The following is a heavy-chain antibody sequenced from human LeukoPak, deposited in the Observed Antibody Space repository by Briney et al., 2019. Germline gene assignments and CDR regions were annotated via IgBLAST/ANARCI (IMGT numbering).Heavy chain of an antibody. Sequence: SVKVSCKASGGTLSSYAISWVRQAPGQGLEWMGGIIPIFGTANYAQKFQGRVTITADESTSTAYMELSSLRSEDTAVYYCARVSGRFLEWPYYFDYWGQGTLVTVSS. CDR2: IIPIFGTA. CDR3: ARVSGRFLEWPYYFDY. V-gene: IGHV1-69*13. J-gene: IGHJ4*02. CDR1: GGTLSSYA. D-gene: IGHD3-3*01.